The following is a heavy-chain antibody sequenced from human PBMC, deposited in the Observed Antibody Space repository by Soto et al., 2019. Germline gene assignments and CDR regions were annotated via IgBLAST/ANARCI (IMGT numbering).Heavy chain of an antibody. CDR2: ISSSGDST. Sequence: GGSLGLSCAASGFTFSSYSMNWVRQAPGKGLEWVSVISSSGDSTYYADSVKGRFTISRDNAKNSLYLQMNSLRAEDTAVYYCARAMYYDILTGYSRDAFDIWGQETMVTVSS. V-gene: IGHV3-21*01. J-gene: IGHJ3*02. CDR3: ARAMYYDILTGYSRDAFDI. CDR1: GFTFSSYS. D-gene: IGHD3-9*01.